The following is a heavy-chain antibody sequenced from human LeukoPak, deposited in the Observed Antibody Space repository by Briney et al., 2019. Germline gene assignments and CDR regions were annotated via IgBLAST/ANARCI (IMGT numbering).Heavy chain of an antibody. V-gene: IGHV4-4*09. Sequence: SETLSLTCTVSGGSISSYYWSWVRQPPGKGLEWVGYIYTSGSTNYNPSLKSRVTISVDTSKNQFSLKLRSVAAADTAVYYCARLGSSSGDPWGQGTLVTVSS. CDR1: GGSISSYY. J-gene: IGHJ5*02. D-gene: IGHD6-6*01. CDR3: ARLGSSSGDP. CDR2: IYTSGST.